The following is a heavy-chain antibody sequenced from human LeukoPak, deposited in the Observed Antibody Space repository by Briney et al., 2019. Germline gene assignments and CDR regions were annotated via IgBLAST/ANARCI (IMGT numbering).Heavy chain of an antibody. D-gene: IGHD1-1*01. CDR2: IIPIFGTA. J-gene: IGHJ4*02. V-gene: IGHV1-69*05. CDR3: ARVSEGTYFDY. Sequence: ASVKVSCKASGGTFSSYAISWVRQAPGQGLEWMGGIIPIFGTANYAQKFQGRVTITTGESTSTAYMELRGLRSDDTAVYYCARVSEGTYFDYWGQGTLVTVSS. CDR1: GGTFSSYA.